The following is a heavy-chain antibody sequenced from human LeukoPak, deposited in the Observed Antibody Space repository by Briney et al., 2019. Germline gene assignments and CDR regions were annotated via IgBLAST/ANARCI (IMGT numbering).Heavy chain of an antibody. CDR1: AYTFTGYY. J-gene: IGHJ4*02. D-gene: IGHD2-8*01. CDR3: ATDIAYRVLTVYATPPLGY. V-gene: IGHV1-2*02. CDR2: INPNSGGT. Sequence: ASVKVSCKASAYTFTGYYMHWVRHAPGQGREWMGWINPNSGGTNYAKKFQGSVTMTRDTSISTAYMERSRRRTDDTAVNYCATDIAYRVLTVYATPPLGYWGQGTLVTVSS.